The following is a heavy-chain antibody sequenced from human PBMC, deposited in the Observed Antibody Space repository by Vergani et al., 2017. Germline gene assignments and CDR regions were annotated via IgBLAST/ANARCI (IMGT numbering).Heavy chain of an antibody. CDR1: GFTSSTHA. J-gene: IGHJ4*02. D-gene: IGHD1-26*01. V-gene: IGHV3-23*01. Sequence: EVQLLESGGSLKQPGGSVRLSCAAPGFTSSTHAMHWARQAPGKGLEWVSALTGGGGSTYYAGSFKGRFIISRDNSRDTLYLQMNSLRPEDTATYYCVKDAGSYENFFDSWGQGTLVTVSS. CDR3: VKDAGSYENFFDS. CDR2: LTGGGGST.